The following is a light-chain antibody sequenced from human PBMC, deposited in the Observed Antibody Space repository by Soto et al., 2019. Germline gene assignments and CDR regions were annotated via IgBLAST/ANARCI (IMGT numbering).Light chain of an antibody. V-gene: IGKV1-27*01. CDR1: LPISSY. CDR3: QKYNSAPRT. J-gene: IGKJ4*01. Sequence: DIQMTQSPSSLSASVGDRVTITGRASLPISSYLAWYQQKPGKIPNLLIYAASTLQAGVPSRFSGSGSGTDFTLTISSLQPQDVAAYYCQKYNSAPRTVGGGTNVDSK. CDR2: AAS.